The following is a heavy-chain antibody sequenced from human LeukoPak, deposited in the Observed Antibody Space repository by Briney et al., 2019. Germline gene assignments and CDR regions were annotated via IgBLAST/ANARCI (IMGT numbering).Heavy chain of an antibody. Sequence: GASVKVSCKVSGYTLTELSMHWVRQAPGKGLEWMGGFDPEDGETIYAQKFQGRVTMTEDTSTDTAYMELSSLRSEDTAVYYCAGGSAYCGGDCSPHDYWGQGTLVTVSS. CDR1: GYTLTELS. CDR3: AGGSAYCGGDCSPHDY. D-gene: IGHD2-21*02. CDR2: FDPEDGET. V-gene: IGHV1-24*01. J-gene: IGHJ4*02.